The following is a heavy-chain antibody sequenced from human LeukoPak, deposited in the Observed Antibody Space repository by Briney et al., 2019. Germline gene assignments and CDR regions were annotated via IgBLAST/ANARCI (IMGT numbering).Heavy chain of an antibody. V-gene: IGHV3-23*01. CDR3: AKAGDPAYYFDY. Sequence: PGGSLRLSCATSGFTFSSYAMSWVRQAPGKGLEWVSGISGSGGSTYYADSVKGRFTISRDNSKNTLYLQMNSLRAEDTAVYYCAKAGDPAYYFDYWGQGTLVTVSS. D-gene: IGHD3-10*01. J-gene: IGHJ4*02. CDR2: ISGSGGST. CDR1: GFTFSSYA.